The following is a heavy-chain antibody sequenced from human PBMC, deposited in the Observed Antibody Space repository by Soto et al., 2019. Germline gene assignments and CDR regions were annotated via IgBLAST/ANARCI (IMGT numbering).Heavy chain of an antibody. CDR2: IYWDDDK. Sequence: QITLKESGPTLVKPTQTLTLTCTFSGFSLITSGVGVAWIRQPPGKALEWLALIYWDDDKPYSPSLKSRLTITKDTSKNQVVLRMTNMDPVDTATYYCALRPDYGDYFDFWGQGTLVTVSS. D-gene: IGHD3-10*01. CDR1: GFSLITSGVG. J-gene: IGHJ4*02. V-gene: IGHV2-5*02. CDR3: ALRPDYGDYFDF.